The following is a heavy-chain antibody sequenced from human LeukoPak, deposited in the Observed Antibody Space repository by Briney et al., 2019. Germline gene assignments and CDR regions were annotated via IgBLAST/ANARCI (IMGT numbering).Heavy chain of an antibody. CDR2: ISSSGSTI. Sequence: GGSLRLSCAASGFTFSSYEMNWVRQAPGKGLEWVSYISSSGSTIYYADSVKGRFTISRDNAKNSLYLQMNSLRAEDTALYYCARDLYYYDSSGYKNSGGFDYWGQGTLVTVSS. J-gene: IGHJ4*02. CDR1: GFTFSSYE. D-gene: IGHD3-22*01. V-gene: IGHV3-48*03. CDR3: ARDLYYYDSSGYKNSGGFDY.